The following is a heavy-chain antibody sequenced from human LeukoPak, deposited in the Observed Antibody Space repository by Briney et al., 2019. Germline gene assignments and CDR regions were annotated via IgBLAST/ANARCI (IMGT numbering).Heavy chain of an antibody. CDR1: GYTFTGYY. CDR3: ARQRDYYDRSFDY. CDR2: INPNSGGT. V-gene: IGHV1-2*02. J-gene: IGHJ4*02. Sequence: ASVKVSCKASGYTFTGYYMHWVRQAPGQGLEWMGWINPNSGGTNYAQKFQGRVTMTRDTSISTAYMELSRLRSDDTAVYYCARQRDYYDRSFDYWGRGTLVTVSS. D-gene: IGHD3-22*01.